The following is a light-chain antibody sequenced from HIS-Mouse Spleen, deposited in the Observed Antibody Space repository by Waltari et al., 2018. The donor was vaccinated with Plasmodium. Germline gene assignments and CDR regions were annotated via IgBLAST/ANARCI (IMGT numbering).Light chain of an antibody. V-gene: IGLV3-10*01. Sequence: SYELTPPPSVSVSPGQPARITCSGDALPTKQAYWYQQKSGQAPVLVIYEDSKRPSGIPERFSGSSSGTMATLTISGAQVEDEADYYCYSTDSSGNHRVFGGGTKLTVL. CDR3: YSTDSSGNHRV. CDR1: ALPTKQ. CDR2: EDS. J-gene: IGLJ3*02.